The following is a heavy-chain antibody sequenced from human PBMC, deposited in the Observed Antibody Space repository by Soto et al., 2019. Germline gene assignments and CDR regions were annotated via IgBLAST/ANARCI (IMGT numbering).Heavy chain of an antibody. CDR1: GYTFTTYS. D-gene: IGHD2-15*01. CDR2: TNADNGNT. J-gene: IGHJ4*02. Sequence: ASVKVSCKASGYTFTTYSYHWVRQAPGQRREWMGWTNADNGNTKYSQKFQDRVTISKDTSASTAYMELSSLRSEDTAVYYCARDFSGGTFTFDYWGQGTLVTVS. V-gene: IGHV1-3*01. CDR3: ARDFSGGTFTFDY.